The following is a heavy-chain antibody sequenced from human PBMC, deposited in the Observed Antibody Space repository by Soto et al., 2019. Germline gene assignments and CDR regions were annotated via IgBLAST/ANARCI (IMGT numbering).Heavy chain of an antibody. CDR2: INHSGST. V-gene: IGHV4-34*01. Sequence: PSETLSLTCAVYGGSFSGYYWSWIRQPPGKGLEWIGEINHSGSTNYNPSLKSRVTISVDTSKNQFSLKLSSVTAADTAVYYCARGEYCTNGVCYTGMDYWGQGTLVTVSS. CDR1: GGSFSGYY. J-gene: IGHJ4*02. D-gene: IGHD2-8*01. CDR3: ARGEYCTNGVCYTGMDY.